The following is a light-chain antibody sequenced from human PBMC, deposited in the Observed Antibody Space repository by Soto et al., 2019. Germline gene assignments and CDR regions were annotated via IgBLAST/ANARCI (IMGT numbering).Light chain of an antibody. CDR3: QSYDRSLRSLI. V-gene: IGLV1-40*01. CDR1: SSNIGAGYD. J-gene: IGLJ2*01. CDR2: GNT. Sequence: QSVLTQPPSVSGAPAQRVTISCTGNSSNIGAGYDVHWYQQFPGTAPKVYIYGNTNRPSGVPDRFSGSKSGTSASLAITGLQAEDEADYYCQSYDRSLRSLIFGGGTKLTVL.